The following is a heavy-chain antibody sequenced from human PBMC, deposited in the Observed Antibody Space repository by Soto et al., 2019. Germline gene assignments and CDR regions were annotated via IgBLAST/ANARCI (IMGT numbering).Heavy chain of an antibody. V-gene: IGHV3-23*01. J-gene: IGHJ5*02. CDR3: AKDHGWVRGVRNWFDP. CDR1: GFTFSSYA. CDR2: ISGSGGNT. Sequence: GGSLRLSCAASGFTFSSYAMSWVRQAPGKGLEWVSAISGSGGNTYYTDSVKGRFTISRDNSQNTLYLQMNSLTAEDTAVYYCAKDHGWVRGVRNWFDPWGQGTLVTVSS. D-gene: IGHD3-10*01.